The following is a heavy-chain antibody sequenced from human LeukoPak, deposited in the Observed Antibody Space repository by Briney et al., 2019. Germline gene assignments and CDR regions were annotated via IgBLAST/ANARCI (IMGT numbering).Heavy chain of an antibody. V-gene: IGHV4-59*01. CDR1: GGSISNYY. Sequence: PSETLSLTCSVSGGSISNYYWSWIRQPPGKGLEWIGYIYYSGSTKYNSSLKSRVTISVQTSNNQFSLKLSSVTAADTAVYYCAIPGYSSSGGWFDPWGQGTLVTVSS. CDR2: IYYSGST. D-gene: IGHD6-13*01. CDR3: AIPGYSSSGGWFDP. J-gene: IGHJ5*02.